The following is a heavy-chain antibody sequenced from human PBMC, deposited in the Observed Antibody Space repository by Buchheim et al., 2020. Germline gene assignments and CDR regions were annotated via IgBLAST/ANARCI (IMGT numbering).Heavy chain of an antibody. V-gene: IGHV4-59*01. CDR3: ARDSYYYDSSGYYKWNYYYYGMDV. J-gene: IGHJ6*02. CDR1: GGSISSYY. Sequence: QVQLQESGPGLVKPSETPSLTCTVSGGSISSYYWSWIRQPPGKGLEWIGYIYYSGSTNYNPSLKSRVTISVDTSKNPFSLKLSAVTAADTAVYYCARDSYYYDSSGYYKWNYYYYGMDVWGQGTT. CDR2: IYYSGST. D-gene: IGHD3-22*01.